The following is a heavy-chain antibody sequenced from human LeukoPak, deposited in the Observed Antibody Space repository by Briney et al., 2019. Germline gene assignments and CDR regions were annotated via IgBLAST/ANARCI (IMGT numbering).Heavy chain of an antibody. Sequence: HPGGSLRLSCAASGFTFSSYAMSWVRQAPGKGLEWVSAISGSGGSTYYADSVKGRFTISRDTSRNTLYLQMNSLRAEDTAVYYCAKGYSSTRNFDYWGQGTLVTVSS. CDR2: ISGSGGST. CDR1: GFTFSSYA. J-gene: IGHJ4*02. V-gene: IGHV3-23*01. D-gene: IGHD6-13*01. CDR3: AKGYSSTRNFDY.